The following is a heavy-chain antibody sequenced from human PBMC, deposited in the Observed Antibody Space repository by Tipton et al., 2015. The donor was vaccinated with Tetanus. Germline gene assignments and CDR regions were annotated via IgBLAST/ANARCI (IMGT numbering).Heavy chain of an antibody. D-gene: IGHD3-22*01. Sequence: TLSLTCTVSGGSISSGGYYWSWIRQHPGKGLEWIGYIYYSGSTYYNPSLKSRVTISVDTSKNQFSLKLSSVTAADTAVYYCARDSALYDSSGLKGEDAFDIWGQGTMVTVSS. CDR2: IYYSGST. J-gene: IGHJ3*02. CDR1: GGSISSGGYY. V-gene: IGHV4-31*03. CDR3: ARDSALYDSSGLKGEDAFDI.